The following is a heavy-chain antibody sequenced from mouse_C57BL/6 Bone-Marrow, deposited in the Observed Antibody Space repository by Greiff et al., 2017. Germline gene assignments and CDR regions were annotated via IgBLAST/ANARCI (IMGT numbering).Heavy chain of an antibody. V-gene: IGHV1-80*01. D-gene: IGHD3-3*01. Sequence: QVQLQQSGAELVKPGASVKISCKASGYAFSSYWMNWVKQRPGKGLEWIGQIYPGDGGTNYNGKFKGKATLTADKSSSPAYMQLSSLTSEDSAVYFCARGGGTAWFAYWGQGTLVTVSA. CDR2: IYPGDGGT. CDR1: GYAFSSYW. J-gene: IGHJ3*01. CDR3: ARGGGTAWFAY.